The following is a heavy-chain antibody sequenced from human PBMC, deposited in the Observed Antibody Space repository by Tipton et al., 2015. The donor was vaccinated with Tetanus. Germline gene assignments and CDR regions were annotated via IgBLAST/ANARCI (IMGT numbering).Heavy chain of an antibody. V-gene: IGHV1-2*02. Sequence: QVQLVQSGAEVKKPGASVKVSCKASGYTFTGYYIYWVRQAPGQGLEWMGWIDRHSGGTVYAQKVQGRVTMTRYTSISTAFMELRSLGSGDPAVFLCARGRGDFIGSGMDGWGPGGTVPLS. CDR2: IDRHSGGT. J-gene: IGHJ6*01. CDR3: ARGRGDFIGSGMDG. D-gene: IGHD3-16*01. CDR1: GYTFTGYY.